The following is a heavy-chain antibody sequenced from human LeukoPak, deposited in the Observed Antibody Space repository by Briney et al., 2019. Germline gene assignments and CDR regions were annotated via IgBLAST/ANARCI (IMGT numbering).Heavy chain of an antibody. CDR3: ARLCPPYYYDSSGYYSTDY. Sequence: SQTLSLTCTVSGGSISSGSYYWSWIRQPAGKGLEWIGRIYTGGSTNYNPSIKSRVPISVDTSKNQFSLKLSSVTAADTAVYYCARLCPPYYYDSSGYYSTDYWGQGTLVTVSS. CDR2: IYTGGST. V-gene: IGHV4-61*02. J-gene: IGHJ4*02. CDR1: GGSISSGSYY. D-gene: IGHD3-22*01.